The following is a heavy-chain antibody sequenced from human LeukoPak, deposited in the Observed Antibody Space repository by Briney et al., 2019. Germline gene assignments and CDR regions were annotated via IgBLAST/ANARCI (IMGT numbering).Heavy chain of an antibody. D-gene: IGHD7-27*01. CDR3: ARDPSRRNWGIDR. V-gene: IGHV4-30-4*01. CDR2: VNYSGSN. J-gene: IGHJ5*02. Sequence: SETLLLTCTVSGGSISSGDSYWSWIRHPPGNGREWLGYVNYSGSNSYNTSLKSRVTISVDTSKNQFSLKLSSVTAADTAVYYCARDPSRRNWGIDRWGQGTLVTASA. CDR1: GGSISSGDSY.